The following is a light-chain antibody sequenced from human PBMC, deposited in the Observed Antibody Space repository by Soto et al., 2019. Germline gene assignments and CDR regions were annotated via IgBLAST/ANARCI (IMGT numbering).Light chain of an antibody. CDR3: SSYTSSSRVV. CDR2: DVS. J-gene: IGLJ2*01. V-gene: IGLV2-14*01. Sequence: QSVLTQPVSVSGSPGQSITISCTGTSSDVGGYNYVSWYQQHPVKAHKLMIYDVSNRPSGVSNRFSGSKSGNTASLTMSGLQAEDEADYYCSSYTSSSRVVFGGGTKLTVL. CDR1: SSDVGGYNY.